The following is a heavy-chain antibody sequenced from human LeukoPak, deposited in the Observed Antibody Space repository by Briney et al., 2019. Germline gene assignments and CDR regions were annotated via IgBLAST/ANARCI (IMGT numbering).Heavy chain of an antibody. CDR3: ASAYDCWSGYYTGNLDY. Sequence: PGGSLRLSCAASGLSFSSYEMSWVRQAPGKGLEWVSYISSSGGTIFYSDSVKGRFTISRDNAKNSLYMQIYSPRAEDTGVYYCASAYDCWSGYYTGNLDYWGQGTLVTVSS. CDR2: ISSSGGTI. D-gene: IGHD3-3*01. CDR1: GLSFSSYE. V-gene: IGHV3-48*03. J-gene: IGHJ4*02.